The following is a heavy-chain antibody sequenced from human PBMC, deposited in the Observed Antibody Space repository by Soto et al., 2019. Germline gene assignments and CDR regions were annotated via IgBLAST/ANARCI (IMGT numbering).Heavy chain of an antibody. CDR1: GYTFTRSG. J-gene: IGHJ6*02. CDR3: ASEGVAPYYYYGMDV. CDR2: ISTYNGDT. Sequence: QVQLVQSGAEVKKPGASVKVSCKASGYTFTRSGISWVRQAPGQGLEWMGWISTYNGDTNYAQTFQGRVTMTTDTSTSTVHMEVRSLRSDDTAVYYCASEGVAPYYYYGMDVWGQWTPVTGSS. V-gene: IGHV1-18*01. D-gene: IGHD5-12*01.